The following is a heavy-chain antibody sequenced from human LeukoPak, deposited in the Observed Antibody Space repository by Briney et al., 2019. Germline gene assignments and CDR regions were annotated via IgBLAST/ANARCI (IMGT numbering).Heavy chain of an antibody. CDR3: ARARKNYYMDV. CDR2: IYTSGST. Sequence: SETLSLTCTVSGGSISSGSYYWSWIRQPAGKGLEWIGRIYTSGSTNYNPPLKSRVTISVDTSKNQFSLRLSSVTAADTAVYYCARARKNYYMDVWGKGTTVTVSS. CDR1: GGSISSGSYY. V-gene: IGHV4-61*02. J-gene: IGHJ6*03.